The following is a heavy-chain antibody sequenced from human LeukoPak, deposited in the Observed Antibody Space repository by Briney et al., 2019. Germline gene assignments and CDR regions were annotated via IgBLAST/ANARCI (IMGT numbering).Heavy chain of an antibody. J-gene: IGHJ4*02. Sequence: GGSLRLSCAASGFTFSSYSMNWVRQAPGKGLEWVSYISSSSSTIYYADSVKGRFTISRDNAKNSLYLQMNSLRAEDTAVCYCARDRITFGGVYYFDYWGQGTLVTVSS. CDR3: ARDRITFGGVYYFDY. CDR1: GFTFSSYS. D-gene: IGHD3-16*01. V-gene: IGHV3-48*01. CDR2: ISSSSSTI.